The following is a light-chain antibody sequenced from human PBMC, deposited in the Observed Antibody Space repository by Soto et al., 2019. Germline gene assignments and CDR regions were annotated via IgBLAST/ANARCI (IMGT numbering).Light chain of an antibody. J-gene: IGLJ1*01. CDR1: SSDVGGYNY. V-gene: IGLV2-14*01. Sequence: QSALTQPASVSGSPGQSITISCTGTSSDVGGYNYVSWYQQHPGKAPKFMIYEVTNRPSGVSNRFSGSKSGNTASLTSSGLQAEDEADYYCASYTSSGTRVFGTGTKVTVL. CDR2: EVT. CDR3: ASYTSSGTRV.